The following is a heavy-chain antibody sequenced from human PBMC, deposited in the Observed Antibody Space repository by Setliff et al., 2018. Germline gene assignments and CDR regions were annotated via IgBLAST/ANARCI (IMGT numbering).Heavy chain of an antibody. CDR2: LHRVGTF. J-gene: IGHJ4*02. D-gene: IGHD3-22*01. CDR1: GGSINSGSYF. CDR3: ARDDPNHYDVSGYSVGYFDY. V-gene: IGHV4-39*01. Sequence: KTSETLSLTCTVSGGSINSGSYFWAWIRQPPGRGLEWIGSLHRVGTFFYNPSLVSRATLXXXTSXXXXXXXXXXXXXXDTAVYFCARDDPNHYDVSGYSVGYFDYWGLGTPVTVSS.